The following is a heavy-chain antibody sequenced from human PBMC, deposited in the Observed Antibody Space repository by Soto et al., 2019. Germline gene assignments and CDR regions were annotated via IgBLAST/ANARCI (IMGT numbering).Heavy chain of an antibody. V-gene: IGHV3-23*01. CDR1: GFTFSSYA. Sequence: PGVSLRLSCAASGFTFSSYAMSWVRQAPGKGLEWVSAISGSGGTTYYADSVKGRFTISRDNAKNSLYLQMNSLRAEDTDLYYCATTSSMIVVISQFDYWGQGTLVTVSS. CDR3: ATTSSMIVVISQFDY. J-gene: IGHJ4*02. CDR2: ISGSGGTT. D-gene: IGHD3-22*01.